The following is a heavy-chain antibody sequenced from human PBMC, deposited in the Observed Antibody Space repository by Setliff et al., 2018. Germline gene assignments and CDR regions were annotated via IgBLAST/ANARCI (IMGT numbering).Heavy chain of an antibody. CDR2: MNPNSGNT. J-gene: IGHJ4*02. Sequence: ASVKVSCKASGYTFTSYDINWVRQATGQGLEWMGWMNPNSGNTGYAQKFQGRVTITRNTSISTAYMELSSLRSEDTAVYYCARGPSWQGGAYYFDFWGQGTLVTVSS. V-gene: IGHV1-8*03. D-gene: IGHD1-26*01. CDR1: GYTFTSYD. CDR3: ARGPSWQGGAYYFDF.